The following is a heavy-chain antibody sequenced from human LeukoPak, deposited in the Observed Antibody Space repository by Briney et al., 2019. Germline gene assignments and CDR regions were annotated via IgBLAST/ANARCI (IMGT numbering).Heavy chain of an antibody. V-gene: IGHV3-30*19. CDR1: GFTFSGFG. CDR3: ARDGDGGSFSYYYYYMDV. CDR2: ITFDGNKK. Sequence: PGGSLRLSCAASGFTFSGFGMHWVRQAPGKGLEWVGVITFDGNKKYFADSVRGRFTISRDNSKKTLYLQMSSLRAEDMAVYYCARDGDGGSFSYYYYYMDVWGKGSTVTVSS. D-gene: IGHD1-26*01. J-gene: IGHJ6*03.